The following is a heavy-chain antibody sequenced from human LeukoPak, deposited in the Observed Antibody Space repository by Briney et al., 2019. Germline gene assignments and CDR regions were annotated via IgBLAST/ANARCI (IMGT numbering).Heavy chain of an antibody. CDR1: GASISSYY. Sequence: SETLSLTCTVSGASISSYYWSWIRQPAGKGLEWIGRIYISGSTNYNPSLKSRVTMSVDTSKNQFSLKLSSVTAADTAVYYCARERGGNCSGGSCYSDYYYYMDVWGKGTTVTVSS. J-gene: IGHJ6*03. CDR2: IYISGST. D-gene: IGHD2-15*01. V-gene: IGHV4-4*07. CDR3: ARERGGNCSGGSCYSDYYYYMDV.